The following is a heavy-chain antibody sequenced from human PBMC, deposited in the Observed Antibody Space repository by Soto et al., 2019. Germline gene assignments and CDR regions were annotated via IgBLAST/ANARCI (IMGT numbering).Heavy chain of an antibody. CDR3: ARDSSSRPYYYYGMDV. CDR1: GGSFSGYY. D-gene: IGHD6-6*01. Sequence: SETLSLTCAVYGGSFSGYYWSWIRQPPGKGLEWIGEINHSGSTNYNPSLKSRVTISVDTSKNQFSLKLSSVTAADTAVYYCARDSSSRPYYYYGMDVWGQGTTVTVSS. V-gene: IGHV4-34*01. CDR2: INHSGST. J-gene: IGHJ6*02.